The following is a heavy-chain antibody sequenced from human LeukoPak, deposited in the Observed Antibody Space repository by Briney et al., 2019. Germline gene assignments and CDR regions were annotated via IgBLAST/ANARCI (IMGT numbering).Heavy chain of an antibody. CDR2: IYYSGST. D-gene: IGHD3-3*01. CDR1: GGSISSYY. J-gene: IGHJ4*02. Sequence: PSETLSLTCTVSGGSISSYYWSWIRQPPGKGLEWIGYIYYSGSTNYNPSLKSRVTISVDTSKNQFSLKLSSVTAADTAVYYCVKADFWSGYRYFDYWGQGTLVTVSS. V-gene: IGHV4-59*01. CDR3: VKADFWSGYRYFDY.